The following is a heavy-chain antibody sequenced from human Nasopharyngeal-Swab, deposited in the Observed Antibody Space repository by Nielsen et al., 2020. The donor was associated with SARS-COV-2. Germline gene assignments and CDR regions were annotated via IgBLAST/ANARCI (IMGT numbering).Heavy chain of an antibody. Sequence: GESLKISCAASGFTFSRYAMIWVRQAAGKDVEWVSAISGSGGSTYYADSVKGRFTISRDNTKNTLYLQMNSLRAEDTAVYYCAKVGVIDIVVVPAAISTYYFDYWGQGTLVTVSS. CDR1: GFTFSRYA. J-gene: IGHJ4*02. V-gene: IGHV3-23*01. CDR2: ISGSGGST. D-gene: IGHD2-2*01. CDR3: AKVGVIDIVVVPAAISTYYFDY.